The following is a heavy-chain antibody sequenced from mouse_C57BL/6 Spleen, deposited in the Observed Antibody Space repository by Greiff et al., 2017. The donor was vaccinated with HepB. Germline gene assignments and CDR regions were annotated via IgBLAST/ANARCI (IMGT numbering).Heavy chain of an antibody. V-gene: IGHV1-55*01. CDR2: IYPGSGST. Sequence: QVQLQQPGAELVKPGASVKMSCKASGYTFTSYWITWVKQRPGQGLEWIGDIYPGSGSTNYNEKFKSKATLTVDTSSSTADMQLSSLTSEDSAVYYCAREGYDKRAWFAYWGQGTLVTVSA. CDR1: GYTFTSYW. J-gene: IGHJ3*01. D-gene: IGHD2-2*01. CDR3: AREGYDKRAWFAY.